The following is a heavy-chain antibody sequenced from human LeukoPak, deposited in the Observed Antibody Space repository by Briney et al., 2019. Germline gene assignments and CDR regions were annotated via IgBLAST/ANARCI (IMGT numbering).Heavy chain of an antibody. CDR1: GYTFTSYG. D-gene: IGHD2-2*02. J-gene: IGHJ3*02. CDR2: IIPIFGTA. CDR3: ARVHLNPLGYCSSTSCYKAAFDI. V-gene: IGHV1-69*05. Sequence: SVKVSCKASGYTFTSYGISWVRQAPGQGLEWMGGIIPIFGTANYAQKFQGRVTITTDESTSTAYMELSSLRSEDTAVYYCARVHLNPLGYCSSTSCYKAAFDIWGQGTMVTVSS.